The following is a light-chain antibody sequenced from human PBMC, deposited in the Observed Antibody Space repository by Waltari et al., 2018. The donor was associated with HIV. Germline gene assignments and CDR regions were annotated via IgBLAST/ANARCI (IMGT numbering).Light chain of an antibody. CDR1: SSDFGFDNY. Sequence: QSVLTQPASVSGSPGQSVTISCTGTSSDFGFDNYVSWYQQYPGKAPPLIIYEVSSRPSGVSDRFPGSKSGNTASLTISGLQNEDEADYFCTSYTTSDTLRFGGGTKVTVL. CDR2: EVS. J-gene: IGLJ3*02. CDR3: TSYTTSDTLR. V-gene: IGLV2-14*03.